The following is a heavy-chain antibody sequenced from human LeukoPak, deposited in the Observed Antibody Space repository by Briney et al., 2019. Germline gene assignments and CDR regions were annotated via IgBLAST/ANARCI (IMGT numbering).Heavy chain of an antibody. CDR2: IYTSGST. J-gene: IGHJ3*02. Sequence: SETLSLTCTVSGGPISSYYWSWIRQPAGKGLEWIGRIYTSGSTNYNPSLKSRVTMSVDTSRNQFSLKLSSVTAADTAVYYCARDRVYSEEWAFDIWGQGTMVTVSS. V-gene: IGHV4-4*07. D-gene: IGHD1-26*01. CDR3: ARDRVYSEEWAFDI. CDR1: GGPISSYY.